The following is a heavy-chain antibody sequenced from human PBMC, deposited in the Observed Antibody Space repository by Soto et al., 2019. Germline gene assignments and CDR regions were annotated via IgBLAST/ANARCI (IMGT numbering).Heavy chain of an antibody. J-gene: IGHJ3*02. CDR2: ISSSSSYI. V-gene: IGHV3-21*01. CDR3: ARDIRSGYFDAFDI. Sequence: GGSLRLSCAASGFTFSSYSMNWVRQAPGKGLEWVSSISSSSSYIYYADSVKGRFTISRDNAKNSLYLQMNSLRAEDTAVYYCARDIRSGYFDAFDIWGQGTMVTVSS. CDR1: GFTFSSYS. D-gene: IGHD5-12*01.